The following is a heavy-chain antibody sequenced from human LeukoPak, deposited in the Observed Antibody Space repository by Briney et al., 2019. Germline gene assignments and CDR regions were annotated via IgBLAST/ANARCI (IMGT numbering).Heavy chain of an antibody. CDR2: ISERGGST. V-gene: IGHV3-23*01. CDR1: GITLSNYG. J-gene: IGHJ4*02. Sequence: PGGSLRLSCVVSGITLSNYGMSWVRQAPGKGLEWVSGISERGGSTNYADSVTGRFIISRDTSKNTVYLQMNSLRVEDTAVYFCAKRGIVIRAVIIIGFHKEAYYFDYWGQGILVTVSS. CDR3: AKRGIVIRAVIIIGFHKEAYYFDY. D-gene: IGHD3-10*01.